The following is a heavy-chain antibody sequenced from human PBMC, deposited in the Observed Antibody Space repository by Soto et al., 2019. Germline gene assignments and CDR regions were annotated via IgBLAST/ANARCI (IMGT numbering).Heavy chain of an antibody. CDR2: INPNSGGT. J-gene: IGHJ4*02. V-gene: IGHV1-2*02. Sequence: ASVKVSCKASGYSFTAFHMHWVRQAPGQGLEWMGWINPNSGGTNYAQKFQGRVTMTRDTSISTAYMELSRLRSDDTAVYYCARDLAVAGTLYWGQGTLVTVS. CDR3: ARDLAVAGTLY. D-gene: IGHD6-19*01. CDR1: GYSFTAFH.